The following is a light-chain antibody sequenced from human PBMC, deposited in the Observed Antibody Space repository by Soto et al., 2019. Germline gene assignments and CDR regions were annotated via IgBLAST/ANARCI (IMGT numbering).Light chain of an antibody. CDR1: SSDVGGYNY. V-gene: IGLV2-11*01. J-gene: IGLJ1*01. CDR2: AVT. CDR3: CSYAGSYTHYV. Sequence: QSVLTQPRSVSGSPGQSVTISCTGTSSDVGGYNYVSWYQQYPGIAPKVMIYAVTKRPSGVPDRISGSKSGNTASLTISGLQAEDEADYYCCSYAGSYTHYVFGTGTKVTVL.